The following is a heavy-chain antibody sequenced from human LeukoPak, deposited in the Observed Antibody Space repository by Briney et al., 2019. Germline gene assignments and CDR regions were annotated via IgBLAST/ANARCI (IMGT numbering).Heavy chain of an antibody. CDR1: GYTFTSHY. J-gene: IGHJ4*02. CDR3: ARGFAYFDY. Sequence: ASVKVSCKASGYTFTSHYIHWVRQAPGQGLEWMGLINPSSGNTYYLQTLEGRVTMTRDTSTTTVYMELSSLRSEDTAMYYCARGFAYFDYWGQGTLVTVS. CDR2: INPSSGNT. V-gene: IGHV1-46*04.